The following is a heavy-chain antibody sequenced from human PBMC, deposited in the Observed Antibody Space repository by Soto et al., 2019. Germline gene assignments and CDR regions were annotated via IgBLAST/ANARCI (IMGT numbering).Heavy chain of an antibody. Sequence: LGESLKISCKGSGYSFTSYWISWVRQMPGKGLEWMGRIDPSDSYTNYSPSFQGHVTISADKSISTAYLQWSSLKASDTAMYYCARHPRRHDSSGYDYFDYWGQGTLVTVSS. CDR3: ARHPRRHDSSGYDYFDY. V-gene: IGHV5-10-1*01. CDR1: GYSFTSYW. CDR2: IDPSDSYT. D-gene: IGHD3-22*01. J-gene: IGHJ4*02.